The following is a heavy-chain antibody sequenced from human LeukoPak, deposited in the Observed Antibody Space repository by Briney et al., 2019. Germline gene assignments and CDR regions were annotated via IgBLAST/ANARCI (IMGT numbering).Heavy chain of an antibody. J-gene: IGHJ4*02. Sequence: HSETLSLIGSVSGDSISYFYWSWIRQAAGKGLEWIGRTSSSGNTDYNASLKSRVTMSVDTSKNQLSLKVISVTAADTAVYYCVRDWSGIQLWFDYWGQGTLVTVSS. CDR3: VRDWSGIQLWFDY. CDR1: GDSISYFY. V-gene: IGHV4-4*07. CDR2: TSSSGNT. D-gene: IGHD5-24*01.